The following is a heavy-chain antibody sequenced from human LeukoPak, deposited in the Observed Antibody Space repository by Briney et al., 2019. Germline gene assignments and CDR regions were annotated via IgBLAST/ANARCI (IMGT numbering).Heavy chain of an antibody. V-gene: IGHV1-8*01. J-gene: IGHJ4*02. Sequence: ASVKVSCKASGYTFTSYDINWVRQATGQGPEWMGWMNPNSGNTGYAQKFQGRVTMTRNTSISTAYMELSSLRSEDTAVYYCARRRRNTMVRGVIILDYWGQGTLVTVSS. D-gene: IGHD3-10*01. CDR3: ARRRRNTMVRGVIILDY. CDR1: GYTFTSYD. CDR2: MNPNSGNT.